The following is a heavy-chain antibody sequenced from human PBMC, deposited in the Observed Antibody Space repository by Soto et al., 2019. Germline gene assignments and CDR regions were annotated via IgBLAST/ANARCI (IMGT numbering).Heavy chain of an antibody. CDR3: AKSFTYGSGSYYNNFDC. D-gene: IGHD3-10*01. CDR2: ISSSGGNT. Sequence: GSLRLSCAASGFTFSSYAMSWVRQAPGKGLEWVSTISSSGGNTYYVDSVKGRFTISRDNSKNTLYLQLNSLRAEDTAVFYCAKSFTYGSGSYYNNFDCWGQGTLVTVSS. V-gene: IGHV3-23*01. CDR1: GFTFSSYA. J-gene: IGHJ4*02.